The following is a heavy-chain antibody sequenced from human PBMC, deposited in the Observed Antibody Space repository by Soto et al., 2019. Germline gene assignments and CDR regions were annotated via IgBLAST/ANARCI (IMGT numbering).Heavy chain of an antibody. Sequence: SETLSLTCAVSGGSISSGGYSWSWIRQPPGKGLEWIGYIYHSGSTYYNPSLKSRVTISVDRSKNQFSLKLSSVTAADTAVYYCARADGYYDTSGYYSYYFDYWGQGTLVTVSS. CDR3: ARADGYYDTSGYYSYYFDY. D-gene: IGHD3-22*01. CDR1: GGSISSGGYS. J-gene: IGHJ4*02. CDR2: IYHSGST. V-gene: IGHV4-30-2*01.